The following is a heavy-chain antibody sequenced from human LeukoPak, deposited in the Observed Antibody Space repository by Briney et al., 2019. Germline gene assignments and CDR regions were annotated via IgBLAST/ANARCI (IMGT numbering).Heavy chain of an antibody. J-gene: IGHJ5*02. CDR2: INHSGST. Sequence: PSETLSLTCAVYGGSFSGYYWSWIRQPPGKGLEWIGEINHSGSTNYNPSLKSRVTISVDTSKNQFSLKLSSVTAADTAVYYCARGYYDSSGYQDTKNWFDPWGQGTLVTVSS. D-gene: IGHD3-22*01. CDR3: ARGYYDSSGYQDTKNWFDP. CDR1: GGSFSGYY. V-gene: IGHV4-34*01.